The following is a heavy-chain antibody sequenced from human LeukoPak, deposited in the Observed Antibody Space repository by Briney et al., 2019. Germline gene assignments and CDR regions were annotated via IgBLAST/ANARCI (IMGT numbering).Heavy chain of an antibody. D-gene: IGHD3-10*01. V-gene: IGHV1-24*01. CDR2: FDPEDGET. CDR1: GYTLTELS. Sequence: ASVKVSCKVSGYTLTELSMHWVRQAPGKGLEWMGGFDPEDGETIYAQKFQGRVTMTEDTSTDTAYMELSSLRSEDTAVYYCATSPLLWFGESLGVWGQGTLVTVSS. J-gene: IGHJ4*02. CDR3: ATSPLLWFGESLGV.